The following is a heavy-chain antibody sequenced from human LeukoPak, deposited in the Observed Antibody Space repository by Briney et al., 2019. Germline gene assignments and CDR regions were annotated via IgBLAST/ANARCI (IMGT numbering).Heavy chain of an antibody. CDR2: ISYDGSNK. Sequence: GGSLRLSCAASGFTFSSYAMHWVRQAPGKGLEWVAVISYDGSNKYYADSVKGRFTISRDNSKNTLYLQMHSLRPEDTTLYYCARDSRRLLWFGGFDYWGQGTLVTVSS. CDR1: GFTFSSYA. CDR3: ARDSRRLLWFGGFDY. J-gene: IGHJ4*02. D-gene: IGHD3-10*01. V-gene: IGHV3-30*04.